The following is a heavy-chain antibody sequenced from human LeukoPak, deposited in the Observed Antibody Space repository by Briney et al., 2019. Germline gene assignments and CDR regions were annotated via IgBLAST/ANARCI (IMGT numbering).Heavy chain of an antibody. D-gene: IGHD6-13*01. V-gene: IGHV3-30*18. CDR1: GFTFSSQG. CDR3: AKDGRVAAAAYYFDY. CDR2: IANDGRDK. Sequence: PGGSLRLSCAASGFTFSSQGMHWVRQAPGKGLEWVAVIANDGRDKKYADSVKGRFTISRDNSKNTLYLQMNSLRAEDTAVYYCAKDGRVAAAAYYFDYWGQGTLATVSS. J-gene: IGHJ4*02.